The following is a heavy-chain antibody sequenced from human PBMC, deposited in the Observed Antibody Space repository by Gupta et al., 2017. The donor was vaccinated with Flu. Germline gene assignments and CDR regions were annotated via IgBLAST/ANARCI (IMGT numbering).Heavy chain of an antibody. CDR3: AKGDGTYYPRSNFDY. J-gene: IGHJ4*02. CDR2: ISAGRST. Sequence: EVQLLESGGGLVQPGGSLRLSCAASGFTFNTYAITWVRQAPGKGLEWVATISAGRSTFYADSVSGRFTDSRDNSKNTVYLQMNSLRAEDTALYYCAKGDGTYYPRSNFDYWGQGTLVAVSS. D-gene: IGHD3-22*01. V-gene: IGHV3-23*01. CDR1: GFTFNTYA.